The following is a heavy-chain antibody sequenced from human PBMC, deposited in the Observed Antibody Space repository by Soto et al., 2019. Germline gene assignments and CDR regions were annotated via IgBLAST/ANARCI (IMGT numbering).Heavy chain of an antibody. CDR2: INHSGST. Sequence: TSETLSLTCAVYGGSFSGYYWSWIRQPPGKGLEWIGEINHSGSTNYNPSLKSRVTISVDTSKNQFSLKLSSVTAADTAVYYCASLVPAGGDPEVDPWGQGPLVTVSS. CDR1: GGSFSGYY. CDR3: ASLVPAGGDPEVDP. D-gene: IGHD2-2*01. V-gene: IGHV4-34*01. J-gene: IGHJ5*02.